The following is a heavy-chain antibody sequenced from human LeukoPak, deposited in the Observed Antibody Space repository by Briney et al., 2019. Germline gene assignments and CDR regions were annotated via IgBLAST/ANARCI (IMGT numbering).Heavy chain of an antibody. CDR1: GFTFSSYS. CDR3: AKDYGYSSSWYDY. V-gene: IGHV3-48*04. Sequence: GGSLRLSCAASGFTFSSYSMNWVRQAPGKGLEWVSYISSSSSTIYYADSVKGRFTISRDNAKKTLYLQMNSLRAEDTALYYCAKDYGYSSSWYDYWGQGTLVTVSS. D-gene: IGHD6-13*01. CDR2: ISSSSSTI. J-gene: IGHJ4*02.